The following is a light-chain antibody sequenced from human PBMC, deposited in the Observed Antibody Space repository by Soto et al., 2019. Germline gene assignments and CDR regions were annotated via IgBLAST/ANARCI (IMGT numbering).Light chain of an antibody. CDR3: SSYTSTNTLYV. Sequence: QSVRTQPASVSGSPGQSISISCTGTSSDVGGYNYVSWYQQHPGKAPKLMIYDVSNRPSGVSDRFSGSKSGNTASLTISGLQAEDEADYFCSSYTSTNTLYVFGTGTKVTGL. CDR2: DVS. V-gene: IGLV2-14*03. CDR1: SSDVGGYNY. J-gene: IGLJ1*01.